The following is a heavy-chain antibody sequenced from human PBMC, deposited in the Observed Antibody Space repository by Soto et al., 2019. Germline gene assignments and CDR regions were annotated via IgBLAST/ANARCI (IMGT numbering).Heavy chain of an antibody. CDR2: FDPEDGET. V-gene: IGHV1-24*01. CDR3: VTATALYYYDSSGYYPGVDY. J-gene: IGHJ4*02. Sequence: ASVKVSCKVSGYTLTELSMHWVRQAPGKGLEWMGGFDPEDGETIYAQKFQGRVTMTEDTSTDTAYMELSSLRSEDTAVYYCVTATALYYYDSSGYYPGVDYWGQGTLVTVSS. CDR1: GYTLTELS. D-gene: IGHD3-22*01.